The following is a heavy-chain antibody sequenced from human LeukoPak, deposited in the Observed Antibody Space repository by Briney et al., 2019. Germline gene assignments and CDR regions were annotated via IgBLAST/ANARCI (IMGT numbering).Heavy chain of an antibody. CDR2: IKQDGSEK. Sequence: GGSLRLSCAASGFTFSSYWMSWVRQAPGKGLEWVANIKQDGSEKYYVASVKGRFTISKYNAKNSLYLQMNSRRAEDSAVYYCARFTTRTTTGGPFDYCGQGTLVTVSS. D-gene: IGHD4-17*01. CDR1: GFTFSSYW. J-gene: IGHJ4*02. CDR3: ARFTTRTTTGGPFDY. V-gene: IGHV3-7*01.